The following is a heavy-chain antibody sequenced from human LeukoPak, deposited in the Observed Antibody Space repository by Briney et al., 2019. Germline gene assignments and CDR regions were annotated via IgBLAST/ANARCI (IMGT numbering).Heavy chain of an antibody. D-gene: IGHD3-22*01. CDR1: GFSLSTCGMC. V-gene: IGHV2-70*11. Sequence: SGPTLVNPTQTLTLTCTFSGFSLSTCGMCVSWIRQPPGKALEWLARTAWDDDKYYSTSLKTRLTISKDTSKNQVVLTMTNMDPVDTATYYCARIHGAYDSSGYSSPFDYWGQGTLVTVSS. CDR2: TAWDDDK. CDR3: ARIHGAYDSSGYSSPFDY. J-gene: IGHJ4*02.